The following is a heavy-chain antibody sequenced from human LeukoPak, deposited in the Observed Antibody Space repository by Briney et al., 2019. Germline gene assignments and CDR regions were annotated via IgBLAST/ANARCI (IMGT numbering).Heavy chain of an antibody. V-gene: IGHV3-66*01. CDR1: GFTVSSNY. J-gene: IGHJ2*01. D-gene: IGHD2-21*01. CDR2: IYSGGST. CDR3: ARDGNHIPFDL. Sequence: GGSLRLSCAASGFTVSSNYMSWVRQAPGKGLEWVSVIYSGGSTYYADSVKGRFAISRDNSKNTLYLQMNSLRAEDTAVYYCARDGNHIPFDLWGRGTLVTVSS.